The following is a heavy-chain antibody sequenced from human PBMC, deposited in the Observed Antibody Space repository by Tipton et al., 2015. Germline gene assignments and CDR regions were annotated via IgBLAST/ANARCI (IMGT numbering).Heavy chain of an antibody. V-gene: IGHV3-48*04. Sequence: SLRLSCAASGFTFSSYGMHWIRQAPGKGLEWLSYIDSSGRTIYYTDSVKGRFTISRDNSKNSLYLQMNGLRADDTAVYYCARDSWGNCIGPSCYPFDSWGQGTLVPVSS. CDR2: IDSSGRTI. CDR1: GFTFSSYG. J-gene: IGHJ4*02. CDR3: ARDSWGNCIGPSCYPFDS. D-gene: IGHD2-15*01.